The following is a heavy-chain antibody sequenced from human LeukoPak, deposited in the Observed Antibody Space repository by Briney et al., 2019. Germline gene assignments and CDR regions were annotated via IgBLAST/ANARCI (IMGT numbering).Heavy chain of an antibody. CDR2: IWAAGNDD. D-gene: IGHD4-17*01. CDR1: GFSFSLYG. J-gene: IGHJ4*02. V-gene: IGHV3-30*02. CDR3: ARDLSGYGDYSFGD. Sequence: HPGGSLRLSCGASGFSFSLYGMHWVRQAPGKGLEWVAFIWAAGNDDFYADSVKGRFTISRDNSKNTLYLQMNSLRAEDTAVYYCARDLSGYGDYSFGDWGQGTLVTVSS.